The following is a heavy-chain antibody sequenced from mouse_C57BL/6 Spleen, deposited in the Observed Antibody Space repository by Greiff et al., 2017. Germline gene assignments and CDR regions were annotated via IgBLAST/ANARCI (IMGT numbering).Heavy chain of an antibody. D-gene: IGHD2-4*01. CDR3: ARGRYDFYFDY. V-gene: IGHV5-4*03. CDR2: ISDGGSYT. CDR1: GFTFSSYA. Sequence: EVKVEESGGGLVKPGGSLKLSCAASGFTFSSYAMSWVRQTPEKRLEWVATISDGGSYTYYPDNVKGRFTISRDNAKNNLYLQMSHLKSEDTAMYYCARGRYDFYFDYWGQGTTLTVSS. J-gene: IGHJ2*01.